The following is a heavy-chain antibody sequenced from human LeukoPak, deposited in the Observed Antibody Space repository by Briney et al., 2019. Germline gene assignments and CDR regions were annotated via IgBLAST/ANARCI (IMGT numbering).Heavy chain of an antibody. J-gene: IGHJ3*02. Sequence: SETLSLTCAVYGGSFSGYDWSWIRQPPGKGLEWIGEINHSGSTNYNPSLTSRVTISVATSKNQFSLKLSSVTAADTAVYYCARGGGVVSSYPLDAFDIWGRGTVVTVSS. CDR2: INHSGST. CDR3: ARGGGVVSSYPLDAFDI. V-gene: IGHV4-34*01. CDR1: GGSFSGYD.